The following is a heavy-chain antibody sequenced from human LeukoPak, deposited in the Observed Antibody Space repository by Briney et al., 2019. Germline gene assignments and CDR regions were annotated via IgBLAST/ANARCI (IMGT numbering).Heavy chain of an antibody. CDR3: ARTAPGTNLGGYYYYMDV. Sequence: SVKVSCKASGGTFSSYAINWVRQAPGQGLEWMGGIIPIFGTANYAQKFQGRVTITTDESTSTAYMELSSLRSDDTAVYYCARTAPGTNLGGYYYYMDVWGKGTTVTVSS. CDR2: IIPIFGTA. CDR1: GGTFSSYA. D-gene: IGHD1/OR15-1a*01. J-gene: IGHJ6*03. V-gene: IGHV1-69*05.